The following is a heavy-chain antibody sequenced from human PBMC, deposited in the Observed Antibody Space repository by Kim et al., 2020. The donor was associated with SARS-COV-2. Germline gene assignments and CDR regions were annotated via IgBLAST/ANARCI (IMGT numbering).Heavy chain of an antibody. V-gene: IGHV3-23*01. Sequence: GGSLRLSCAASGFTFSSYAMSWVRQAPGKGLEWVSAISGSGGSTYYADSVKGRFTISRDNSKNTLYLQMNSLRAEDTAVYYCAKDVVRRRLLGYDSSGYPDWGRGTLVTVSS. D-gene: IGHD3-22*01. CDR3: AKDVVRRRLLGYDSSGYPD. CDR2: ISGSGGST. CDR1: GFTFSSYA. J-gene: IGHJ4*02.